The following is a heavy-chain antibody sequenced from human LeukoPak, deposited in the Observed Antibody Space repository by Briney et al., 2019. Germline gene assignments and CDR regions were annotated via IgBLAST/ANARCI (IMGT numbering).Heavy chain of an antibody. V-gene: IGHV4-30-4*01. J-gene: IGHJ4*02. Sequence: SETLSLTCTVSGGSISSGDYYWSWIRQPPGKGLEWIGYIYYSGSTYYNPSLKSRVTISVDTSKNQFSLKLSSVTAADTAVYYCAGLYDGSGMYYFDYWGQGTLVTVSS. CDR3: AGLYDGSGMYYFDY. CDR1: GGSISSGDYY. CDR2: IYYSGST. D-gene: IGHD3-22*01.